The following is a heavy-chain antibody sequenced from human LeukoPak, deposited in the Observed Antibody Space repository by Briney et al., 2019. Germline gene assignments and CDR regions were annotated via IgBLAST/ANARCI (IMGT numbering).Heavy chain of an antibody. CDR2: INPSGGST. J-gene: IGHJ4*02. D-gene: IGHD3-10*01. Sequence: GASVKVSCKASGYTFTSYYMHWVRQAPGQGLEWMGIINPSGGSTSYAQKFQGRVTMARDTSTSTVYMELSSLRSEDTAVYHCARDPSFGEAETDYFDYWGQGTLVTVSS. V-gene: IGHV1-46*01. CDR3: ARDPSFGEAETDYFDY. CDR1: GYTFTSYY.